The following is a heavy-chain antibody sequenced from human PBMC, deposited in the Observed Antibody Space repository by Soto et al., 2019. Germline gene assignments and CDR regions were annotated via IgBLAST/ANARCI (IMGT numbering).Heavy chain of an antibody. Sequence: VQLGESGGGLVKPGGSLRLSCAASGFIFATHTINWVRQAPGKGLEWVSSITGSGIYTRYADSVKGRFTISRDNAKASLYLQMNSLGAEDTAVYYCVKEGISNYNEYFDYWGQGTLVTVSS. CDR1: GFIFATHT. D-gene: IGHD4-4*01. J-gene: IGHJ4*02. V-gene: IGHV3-21*02. CDR3: VKEGISNYNEYFDY. CDR2: ITGSGIYT.